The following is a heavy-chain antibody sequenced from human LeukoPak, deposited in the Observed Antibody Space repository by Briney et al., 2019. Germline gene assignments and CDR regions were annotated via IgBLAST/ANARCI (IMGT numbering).Heavy chain of an antibody. CDR3: TRGQWLDVWDF. Sequence: SETLSLTCAVSGVSISSSSYYWGWIRQSPGKGLEWIGSIYYSGRTFYSPTLKSRVTISVDTTKNQFSLKLGSVTAADTAVYYCTRGQWLDVWDFWGQGTLVTVSS. CDR1: GVSISSSSYY. D-gene: IGHD6-19*01. V-gene: IGHV4-39*07. J-gene: IGHJ4*02. CDR2: IYYSGRT.